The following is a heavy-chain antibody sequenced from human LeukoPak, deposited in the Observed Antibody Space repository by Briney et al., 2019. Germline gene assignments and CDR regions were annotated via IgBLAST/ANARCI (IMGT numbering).Heavy chain of an antibody. CDR1: GYSFTTYW. CDR2: IYPGDSES. CDR3: ARQKYCSGGSCSDYYGMDV. J-gene: IGHJ6*02. V-gene: IGHV5-51*01. Sequence: GESLKICCKGSGYSFTTYWIGWVRQMPGKGLEWMGIIYPGDSESRHSPSFQGQVTISADKSISTAYLQWSSLKASDTAMYYCARQKYCSGGSCSDYYGMDVWGQGTTVTVSS. D-gene: IGHD2-15*01.